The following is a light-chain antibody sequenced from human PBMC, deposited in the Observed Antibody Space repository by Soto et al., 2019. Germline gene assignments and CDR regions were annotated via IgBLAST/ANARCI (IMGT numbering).Light chain of an antibody. Sequence: VVLTQSPATLSLSPGERATLSCRASQSVSNYLAWYQKKPGQAPRLLIYDSSNRATGIPARFSGSGSGTDFTLTISSLGPEDFAVYFCQQRSNWITFGQGTRLEIK. CDR2: DSS. J-gene: IGKJ5*01. CDR1: QSVSNY. CDR3: QQRSNWIT. V-gene: IGKV3-11*01.